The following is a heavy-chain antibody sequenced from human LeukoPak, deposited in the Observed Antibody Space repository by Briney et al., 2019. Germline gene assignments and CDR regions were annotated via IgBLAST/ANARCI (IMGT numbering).Heavy chain of an antibody. CDR3: ARDLGGNYDILTGYYTVLEGGFDY. Sequence: GGSLRLSGAASGFTFSNAWMNWVRQAPGKGLEWVGRIKSKTDGGTTDYAAPVKGRFTISRDDSKNTLYLQMNSLRAEDTAVYYCARDLGGNYDILTGYYTVLEGGFDYWGQGTLVTVSS. V-gene: IGHV3-15*07. J-gene: IGHJ4*02. D-gene: IGHD3-9*01. CDR2: IKSKTDGGTT. CDR1: GFTFSNAW.